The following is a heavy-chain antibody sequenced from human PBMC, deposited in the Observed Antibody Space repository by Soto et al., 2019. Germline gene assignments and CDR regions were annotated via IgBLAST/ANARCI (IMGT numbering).Heavy chain of an antibody. CDR1: CGSISSGGYY. V-gene: IGHV4-31*03. J-gene: IGHJ5*02. CDR3: ATGIAVAGTGPNWFTRDVSRFDP. Sequence: KPSETLSLTCTVSCGSISSGGYYWSWIRQHPGKGLEWIGYIYYSGSTYYNPSLKSRVTISVDTPKNQFSLKLSSVTAADTAVYYCATGIAVAGTGPNWFTRDVSRFDPWGQGTLVTVSS. CDR2: IYYSGST. D-gene: IGHD6-19*01.